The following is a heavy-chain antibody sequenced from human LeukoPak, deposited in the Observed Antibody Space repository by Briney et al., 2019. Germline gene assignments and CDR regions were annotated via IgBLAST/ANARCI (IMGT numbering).Heavy chain of an antibody. CDR3: ARDGYSGSSLFDY. J-gene: IGHJ4*02. V-gene: IGHV4-59*11. CDR1: GGSISRHF. D-gene: IGHD1-26*01. CDR2: IHYTGST. Sequence: PSETLSLTCTVSGGSISRHFWSWIRQPPGKGLEWIGYIHYTGSTNYNPSLKSRVTMSVDTSKNQFSLKLSSVTAADTAVYYCARDGYSGSSLFDYWGQGTLVTVPS.